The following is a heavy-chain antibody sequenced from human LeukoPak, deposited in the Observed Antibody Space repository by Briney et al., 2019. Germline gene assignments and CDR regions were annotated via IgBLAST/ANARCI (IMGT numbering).Heavy chain of an antibody. CDR2: IYYSGST. V-gene: IGHV4-59*01. CDR3: ARDNHGNYYFDS. J-gene: IGHJ4*02. CDR1: SVSINNNY. Sequence: SETLSLTCTVTSVSINNNYWSWIRQPPGKGLEWIGSIYYSGSTYYNPSPKSRVTISVDTSKNHFSLKLSSVTAADTAVYYCARDNHGNYYFDSWGQGTLVTVSS. D-gene: IGHD4-23*01.